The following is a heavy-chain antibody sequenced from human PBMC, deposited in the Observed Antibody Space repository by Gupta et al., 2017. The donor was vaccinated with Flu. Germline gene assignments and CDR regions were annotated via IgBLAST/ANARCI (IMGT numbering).Heavy chain of an antibody. CDR1: GFTFSNYG. V-gene: IGHV3-33*01. CDR2: IYYDGSNK. CDR3: TRDISSWYFDS. D-gene: IGHD6-13*01. Sequence: QVQLVESGGGVVQPGRSPRLSCVASGFTFSNYGMHWVRQAPGKGLERVEVIYYDGSNKHYADSVKDRFTISRDESKSTLYLQMDSLRAEDTAVYYGTRDISSWYFDSGGQGTLVTVSS. J-gene: IGHJ4*02.